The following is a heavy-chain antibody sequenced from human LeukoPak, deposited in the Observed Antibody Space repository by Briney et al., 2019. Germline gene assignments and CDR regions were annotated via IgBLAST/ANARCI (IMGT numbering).Heavy chain of an antibody. V-gene: IGHV4-4*07. CDR2: IYTSGST. Sequence: SETLSLTCTVSGRSMSSYYGSWIRQPAGKGLEWIGRIYTSGSTNYNPSLKSRVTMSVDTSKHKFSLKMSSVTAADTAVYYCARDRAAAGTWDAFDIWGQVTMVTVSS. CDR3: ARDRAAAGTWDAFDI. D-gene: IGHD6-13*01. J-gene: IGHJ3*02. CDR1: GRSMSSYY.